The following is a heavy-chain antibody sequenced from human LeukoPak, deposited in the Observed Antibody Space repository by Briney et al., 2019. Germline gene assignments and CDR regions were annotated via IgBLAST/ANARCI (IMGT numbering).Heavy chain of an antibody. CDR3: ARDYYDFWSGYTNWFDP. D-gene: IGHD3-3*01. J-gene: IGHJ5*02. V-gene: IGHV3-11*04. CDR2: ISSSGSTI. Sequence: GGSLRLSCAASGFTFSDYYMSWIRQAPGKGLEWVSYISSSGSTIYYADSVKGRFTISRDNAKNSLYLQMNSLRAEDTAVYYCARDYYDFWSGYTNWFDPWGQGTLVTVSS. CDR1: GFTFSDYY.